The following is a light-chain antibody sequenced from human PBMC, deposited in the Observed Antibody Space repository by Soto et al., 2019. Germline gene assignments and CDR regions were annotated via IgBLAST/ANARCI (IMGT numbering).Light chain of an antibody. J-gene: IGKJ1*01. CDR2: GAS. Sequence: EIVLTQSPGSLSLSPGERATLSCRASQSVDSSFFAWYQQKPGQAPRLLIYGASNRATGIPDRFSGSGSGTDFTLTISRLEREDFAVYYCQQYVSLVTFGQGTKVEIK. CDR1: QSVDSSF. V-gene: IGKV3-20*01. CDR3: QQYVSLVT.